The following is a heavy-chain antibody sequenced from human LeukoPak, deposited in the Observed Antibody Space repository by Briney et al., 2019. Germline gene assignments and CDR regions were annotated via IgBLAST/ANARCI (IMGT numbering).Heavy chain of an antibody. V-gene: IGHV4-59*08. CDR1: GGSISSYY. CDR3: ARHVPSPNWFDP. J-gene: IGHJ5*02. CDR2: SYYSGST. Sequence: SETLSLTCTVPGGSISSYYWSWIRQPPGKGLGWIGYSYYSGSTNYNPSLKSRVTISVDTSKNQFSLKLSSATAADTAVYYCARHVPSPNWFDPWGQGTLVTVSS.